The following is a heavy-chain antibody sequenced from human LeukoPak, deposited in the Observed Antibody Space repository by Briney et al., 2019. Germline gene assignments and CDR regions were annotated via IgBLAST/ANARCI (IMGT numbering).Heavy chain of an antibody. V-gene: IGHV3-33*01. CDR3: ARDYVAVAGIDY. Sequence: PGGSLRLSCAASGFTFSSYSMHWVRQAPGKGLEWVGVIWYDGSNKYYADYGKGRFTISRDNSKNTLYLQMNSLSAEETDGYYCARDYVAVAGIDYWGQGTLVTVSS. CDR1: GFTFSSYS. D-gene: IGHD6-19*01. J-gene: IGHJ4*02. CDR2: IWYDGSNK.